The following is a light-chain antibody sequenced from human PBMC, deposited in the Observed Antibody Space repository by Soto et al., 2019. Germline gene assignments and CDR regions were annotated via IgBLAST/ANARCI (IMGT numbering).Light chain of an antibody. CDR1: QGISSY. Sequence: AIRMTQSPSSLSASTGDRVTITCRASQGISSYLAWYQQKPGKAPKLLIYAASTLQSGVPSRFSGSGSGTDFTLTISCLQSEDFAVYYCQQYDSSPRTFGQGTKVDIK. J-gene: IGKJ1*01. CDR2: AAS. CDR3: QQYDSSPRT. V-gene: IGKV1-8*01.